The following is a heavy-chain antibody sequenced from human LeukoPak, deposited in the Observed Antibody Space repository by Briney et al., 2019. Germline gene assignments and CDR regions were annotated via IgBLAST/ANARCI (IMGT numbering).Heavy chain of an antibody. V-gene: IGHV3-15*01. CDR1: GFPFTNAW. Sequence: TGGSLRLSCAASGFPFTNAWMTWVRQAPGKGLEWVARIKSETDGGTKEYAAPVKGRSTISRDDSKTTLYLEMNSLKTEDTALYYCATQGLWFGEFGWFDPWGQGTLVIVSS. CDR2: IKSETDGGTK. D-gene: IGHD3-10*01. J-gene: IGHJ5*02. CDR3: ATQGLWFGEFGWFDP.